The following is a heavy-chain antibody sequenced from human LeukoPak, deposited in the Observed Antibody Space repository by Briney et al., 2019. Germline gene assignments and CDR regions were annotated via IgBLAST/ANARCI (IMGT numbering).Heavy chain of an antibody. CDR2: IKQDGSEK. D-gene: IGHD3-10*01. J-gene: IGHJ6*02. CDR1: GFTFSSYW. V-gene: IGHV3-7*01. CDR3: ARCGSGTYYYYYGMDV. Sequence: PGGSLRLSCAASGFTFSSYWMSWVRQAPGKGLEWVANIKQDGSEKYYVDSVKGRFTISRDNGKNSLNLQMNSLRAEDTAVYYCARCGSGTYYYYYGMDVWGQGTTVTVSS.